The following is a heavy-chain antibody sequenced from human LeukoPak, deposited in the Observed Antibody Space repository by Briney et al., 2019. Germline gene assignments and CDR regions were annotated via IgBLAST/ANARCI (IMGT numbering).Heavy chain of an antibody. J-gene: IGHJ4*02. D-gene: IGHD4-17*01. CDR3: ARANPVYGDFDY. CDR1: GLTVNDNY. Sequence: SGESVRLSCALSGLTVNDNYMSWVRQAPGKGLEWVSLIFPDGQTYYADFVQGRFSISRDMSRNILFLDMSSLRAEDTAVFFCARANPVYGDFDYWGQGTLVTVSS. V-gene: IGHV3-53*01. CDR2: IFPDGQT.